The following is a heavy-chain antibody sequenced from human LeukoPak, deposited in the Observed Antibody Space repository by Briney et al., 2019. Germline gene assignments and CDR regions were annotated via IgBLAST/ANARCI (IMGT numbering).Heavy chain of an antibody. V-gene: IGHV4-59*01. CDR1: GTSIKTYY. D-gene: IGHD3-10*01. Sequence: PSETLSLTCNVSGTSIKTYYWSWIRQPPGKGLEWIGYIFDRGTTNYNPSLESRVTISAETSKNQVSLKVKSVTAADTAVYYCARGGRSRGSMSFYYMDVWGKGATVTVSS. J-gene: IGHJ6*03. CDR3: ARGGRSRGSMSFYYMDV. CDR2: IFDRGTT.